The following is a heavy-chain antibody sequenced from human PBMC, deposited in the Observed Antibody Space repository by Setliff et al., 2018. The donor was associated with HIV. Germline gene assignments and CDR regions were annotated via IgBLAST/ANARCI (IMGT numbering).Heavy chain of an antibody. V-gene: IGHV3-15*01. CDR3: VRVASSGWSGAYMDV. J-gene: IGHJ6*03. D-gene: IGHD6-13*01. CDR1: GFSFNYAW. CDR2: IKSKASGGTT. Sequence: GGSLRLSCAASGFSFNYAWMSWVRQAPGKGLEWIGRIKSKASGGTTDYGAPAQGRFTILRDDSKTTVYLQMNSLKTEDTAVYYCVRVASSGWSGAYMDVWGKGTTVTVSS.